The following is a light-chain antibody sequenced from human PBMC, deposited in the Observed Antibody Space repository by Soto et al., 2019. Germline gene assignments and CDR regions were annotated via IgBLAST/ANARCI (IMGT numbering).Light chain of an antibody. V-gene: IGLV2-14*01. Sequence: QSALAQPASVSGSPGQWITISCTATSTAVGCYNYVSWYQQHPGKAPKLLIYEVSNRPSGLSNRFSGSKSGNTASLTISGLQAGDEAYYYFCSHTSGFTLVFGTWTKVTVL. CDR3: CSHTSGFTLV. CDR1: STAVGCYNY. CDR2: EVS. J-gene: IGLJ1*01.